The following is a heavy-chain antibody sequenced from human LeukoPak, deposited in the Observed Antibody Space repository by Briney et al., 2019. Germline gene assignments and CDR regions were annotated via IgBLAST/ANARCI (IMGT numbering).Heavy chain of an antibody. CDR2: ISSSSSYI. D-gene: IGHD2-15*01. CDR1: GFTFSSYS. V-gene: IGHV3-21*04. CDR3: AKYIVATNSNLVAATRRYFDY. J-gene: IGHJ4*02. Sequence: GGSLRLSCAASGFTFSSYSMNWVRQAPGKGLEWVSSISSSSSYIYYADSVKGRFTISRDNAKNSLYLQMNSLSAEDTAVYYCAKYIVATNSNLVAATRRYFDYWGQGTLVTVSS.